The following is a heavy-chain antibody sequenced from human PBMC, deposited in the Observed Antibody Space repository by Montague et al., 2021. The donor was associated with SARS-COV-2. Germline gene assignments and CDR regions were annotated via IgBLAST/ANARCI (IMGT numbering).Heavy chain of an antibody. D-gene: IGHD1-7*01. CDR3: ARLLLELPGDY. V-gene: IGHV4-39*01. Sequence: SETLSLTCTVSGGSISGSNYYWAWIRQPPGKWLEWIGSIYYSGSTYDNPSLKSRVSISVDTSKNQFSLKLNSVTAADTAVYYCARLLLELPGDYWGQGTLVPVS. CDR2: IYYSGST. J-gene: IGHJ4*02. CDR1: GGSISGSNYY.